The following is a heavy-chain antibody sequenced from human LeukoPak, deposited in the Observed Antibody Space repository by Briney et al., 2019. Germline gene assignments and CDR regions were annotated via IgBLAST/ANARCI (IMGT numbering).Heavy chain of an antibody. V-gene: IGHV3-23*01. D-gene: IGHD3-22*01. Sequence: PGGSLRLSCAASGFTFSSYAMSWVRQAPGKGLEWVSTISGSGGSTYYADSVKGRFTISRDNSKNTLYLQMNSLRAEDTAVYYCAKAPGYCDSSGYSQFFDYWGQGTLVTVSS. CDR3: AKAPGYCDSSGYSQFFDY. CDR1: GFTFSSYA. CDR2: ISGSGGST. J-gene: IGHJ4*02.